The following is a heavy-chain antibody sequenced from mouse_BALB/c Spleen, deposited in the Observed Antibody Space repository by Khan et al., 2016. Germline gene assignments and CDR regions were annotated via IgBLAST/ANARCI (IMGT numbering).Heavy chain of an antibody. V-gene: IGHV1-7*01. D-gene: IGHD1-1*01. CDR1: GYTFTSYW. J-gene: IGHJ4*01. CDR3: ASYYVSSYAMDY. Sequence: QVQLKQSGAELAKPGASVKMSCKASGYTFTSYWMHWVKQRPGQGLEWIGYINPSTGYTEYNQKFKDKATLTADKSSSTAYMQLSSLTSEDSAVYYCASYYVSSYAMDYWGQGTSVTVSS. CDR2: INPSTGYT.